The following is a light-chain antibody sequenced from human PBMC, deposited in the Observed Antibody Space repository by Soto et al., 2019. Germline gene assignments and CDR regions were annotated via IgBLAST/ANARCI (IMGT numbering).Light chain of an antibody. CDR3: SSHASSTVV. Sequence: QPVLTQPASVSGSPGQSITISCTGTSSDVGAYNYVSWYQQHPGKAPKLIIHDVSNRPSGVSNRFSASKSGNTASLTISGLQAEDEADYYCSSHASSTVVFGGGTQLTVL. CDR2: DVS. CDR1: SSDVGAYNY. V-gene: IGLV2-14*01. J-gene: IGLJ2*01.